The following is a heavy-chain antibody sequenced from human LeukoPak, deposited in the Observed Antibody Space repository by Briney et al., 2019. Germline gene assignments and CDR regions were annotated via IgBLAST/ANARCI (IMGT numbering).Heavy chain of an antibody. CDR3: ARGRNYYDSGPPDY. CDR2: INSDGSST. V-gene: IGHV3-74*01. CDR1: GFTFSSYW. Sequence: GGSLRLSCAASGFTFSSYWMHWVRQAPGKGLVWVSRINSDGSSTSYADSVKGRFTISRDNAKNTLYLQMNGLRAEDTAVYYCARGRNYYDSGPPDYWGQGTLVTVSS. J-gene: IGHJ4*02. D-gene: IGHD3-22*01.